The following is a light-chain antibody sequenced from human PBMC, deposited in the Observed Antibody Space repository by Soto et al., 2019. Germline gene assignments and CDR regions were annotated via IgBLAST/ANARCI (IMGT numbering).Light chain of an antibody. CDR2: RNN. Sequence: QSVLTQPPSTSGTPGQRVTIPCFGSSCNIGGNYVFWYQHLPGTAPKLLIYRNNQRPSGVPDRFSGSKSGTSASLAISGLRAEDEADYYCATWDASLSGNIIFGGGTQLTVL. CDR1: SCNIGGNY. CDR3: ATWDASLSGNII. J-gene: IGLJ7*01. V-gene: IGLV1-47*01.